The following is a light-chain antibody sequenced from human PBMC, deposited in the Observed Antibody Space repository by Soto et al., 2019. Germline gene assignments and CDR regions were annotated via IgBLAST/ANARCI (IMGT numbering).Light chain of an antibody. Sequence: IVMTQSPATLSVSPGERVTLSCRASETVRTNLAWFQQKPGQTPRLLIFGASTRATGIPTRSTGSGSETEFTLTIGSLQSEDLAVYYCQQYYNWPPYTFGQGNKLEIK. CDR1: ETVRTN. V-gene: IGKV3-15*01. CDR2: GAS. J-gene: IGKJ2*01. CDR3: QQYYNWPPYT.